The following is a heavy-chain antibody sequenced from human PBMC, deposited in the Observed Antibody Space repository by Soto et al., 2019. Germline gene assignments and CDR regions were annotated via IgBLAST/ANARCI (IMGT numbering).Heavy chain of an antibody. D-gene: IGHD1-26*01. CDR2: IRSKANSYAT. V-gene: IGHV3-73*02. CDR1: GFTFSGSA. CDR3: VGGATVY. Sequence: EVQLVESGGGLVQPGGSLKLSCAASGFTFSGSAMHWVRQASGKGLEWVGRIRSKANSYATAYAASVKGRFTISRDDSKNTAYLQMNSLNTENTAVYYCVGGATVYWGQGTLVTVSS. J-gene: IGHJ4*02.